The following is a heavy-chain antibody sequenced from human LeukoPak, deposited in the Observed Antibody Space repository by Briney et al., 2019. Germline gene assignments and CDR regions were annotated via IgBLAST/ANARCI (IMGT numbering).Heavy chain of an antibody. J-gene: IGHJ6*02. CDR3: AREEVVDTAMGTYYYYGMDV. Sequence: GGSLRLSCAASGFTFSSYGTHWVRQAPAKGLEWVAVVWDGRSNKYYADSVKGRFTISRDNSKNTLYLQMNSLRAEDTAVYYCAREEVVDTAMGTYYYYGMDVWGQGTTVTVSS. V-gene: IGHV3-33*01. CDR1: GFTFSSYG. D-gene: IGHD5-18*01. CDR2: VWDGRSNK.